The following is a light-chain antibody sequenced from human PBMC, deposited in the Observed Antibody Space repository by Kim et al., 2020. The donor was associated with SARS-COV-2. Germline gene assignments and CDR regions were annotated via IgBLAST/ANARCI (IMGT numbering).Light chain of an antibody. J-gene: IGKJ1*01. Sequence: YQGEGATRPGGDSQSVSSHYLDWCQQRHGLAPRLLRCDASNRATGIPDRFSGGGSGTDCTLTLRRLETEDSALDYCYQYVTSPQTYGQGAKVDIK. V-gene: IGKV3D-20*01. CDR3: YQYVTSPQT. CDR2: DAS. CDR1: QSVSSHY.